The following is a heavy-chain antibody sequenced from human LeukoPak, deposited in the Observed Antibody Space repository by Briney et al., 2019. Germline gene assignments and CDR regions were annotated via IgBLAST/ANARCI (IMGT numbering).Heavy chain of an antibody. D-gene: IGHD4-17*01. CDR2: IRYDGSNR. CDR1: GFSFITYG. J-gene: IGHJ4*02. Sequence: GGSLRLSCAASGFSFITYGIHWVRQAPCKGLEWVAFIRYDGSNRFYADSVRGRFTISRDNSKNTVYLQMNSLRAEDTAVYYCAKDRSMTTVTPFDNWGQGTLVAVSS. V-gene: IGHV3-30*02. CDR3: AKDRSMTTVTPFDN.